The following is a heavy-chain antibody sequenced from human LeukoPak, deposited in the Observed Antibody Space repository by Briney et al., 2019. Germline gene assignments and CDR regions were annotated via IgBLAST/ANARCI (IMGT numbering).Heavy chain of an antibody. CDR3: AKDFGYCINGVCYGTPFDY. Sequence: GGSLRLSCAASGFTFSSYAMSWVRQAPGKGLEWVSGISGSGGSTYYADSVKGWFTISRDNSKNTLYLQMNGLRAEDTAVYYCAKDFGYCINGVCYGTPFDYWGQGTLVTVSS. CDR2: ISGSGGST. J-gene: IGHJ4*02. D-gene: IGHD2-8*01. CDR1: GFTFSSYA. V-gene: IGHV3-23*01.